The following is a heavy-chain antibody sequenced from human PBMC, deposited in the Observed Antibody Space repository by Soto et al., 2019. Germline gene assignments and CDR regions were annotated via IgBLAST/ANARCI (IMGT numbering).Heavy chain of an antibody. CDR3: ASGGERKDGGKDYYYYDGLDV. V-gene: IGHV1-3*01. D-gene: IGHD2-21*01. J-gene: IGHJ6*02. Sequence: QVQLVQSGAKVKKSGASVKVSCKASGYTFTTYGMHWVRQAPGQSLEWMGWINADNGNTKYSQKLQGRGNITRDTSASTAYMDLSSLRSEDTAVYYCASGGERKDGGKDYYYYDGLDVWGPGTTVSVSS. CDR1: GYTFTTYG. CDR2: INADNGNT.